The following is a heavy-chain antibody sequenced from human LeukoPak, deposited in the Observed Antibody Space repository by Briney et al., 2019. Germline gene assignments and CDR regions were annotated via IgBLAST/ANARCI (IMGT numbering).Heavy chain of an antibody. CDR2: IYYSGST. J-gene: IGHJ5*02. V-gene: IGHV4-59*08. D-gene: IGHD1-26*01. CDR3: ARGDRSRSGDWFDP. Sequence: PSETLSLTCTVSGGSISSYYWSWIRQPPGKGLEWIGYIYYSGSTYYNPSLKSRVTISVDTSKNQFSLKLSSVTAADTAVYYCARGDRSRSGDWFDPWGQGTLVTVSS. CDR1: GGSISSYY.